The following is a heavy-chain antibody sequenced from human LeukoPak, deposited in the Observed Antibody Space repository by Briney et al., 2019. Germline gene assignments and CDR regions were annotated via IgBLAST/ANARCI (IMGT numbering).Heavy chain of an antibody. J-gene: IGHJ6*03. CDR3: ARIRGYGSDFYYYYMDV. V-gene: IGHV4-4*02. CDR2: IYQSGTT. D-gene: IGHD6-19*01. Sequence: PSGTVSLPCVVSGGSISSRNWWSWVRQPPGKGLEWIGEIYQSGTTNYNPSLKSRVTISVDKSKNQFSLKLSSVTAADTAVYYCARIRGYGSDFYYYYMDVWGKGTTVTVSS. CDR1: GGSISSRNW.